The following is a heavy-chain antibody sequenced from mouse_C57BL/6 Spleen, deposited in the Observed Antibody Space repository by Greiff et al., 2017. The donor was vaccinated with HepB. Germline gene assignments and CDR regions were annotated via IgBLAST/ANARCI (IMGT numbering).Heavy chain of an antibody. J-gene: IGHJ4*01. CDR1: GYTFTDYD. CDR3: TRWNYAMDY. Sequence: VQLQQSGAELVRPGASVTLSCKASGYTFTDYDMHWVKQTPVHGLEWIGAIDPETGGTAYNQKFKGKAILTADKSSSTAYMELRSLTSEDSAVYYCTRWNYAMDYWGQGTSVTVSS. V-gene: IGHV1-15*01. CDR2: IDPETGGT.